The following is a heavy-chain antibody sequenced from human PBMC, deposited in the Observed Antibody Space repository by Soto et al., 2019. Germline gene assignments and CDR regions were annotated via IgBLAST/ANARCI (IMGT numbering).Heavy chain of an antibody. CDR2: ISYDGSNK. Sequence: GGSLRLSCAASGFTFSSYGMHWVRQAPGKGLEWVAVISYDGSNKYYADSVKGRFTISRDNSKNTLYLQMNSLRAEDTAVYYCAKAGYYYDSSGYYYFDYWGQGTLVTVSS. CDR1: GFTFSSYG. D-gene: IGHD3-22*01. J-gene: IGHJ4*02. V-gene: IGHV3-30*18. CDR3: AKAGYYYDSSGYYYFDY.